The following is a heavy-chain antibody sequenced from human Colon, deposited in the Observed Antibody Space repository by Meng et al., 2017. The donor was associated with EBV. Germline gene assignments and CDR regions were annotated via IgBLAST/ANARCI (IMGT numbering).Heavy chain of an antibody. CDR1: GGSFSCYV. D-gene: IGHD3-9*01. Sequence: HVRLQQLGAGLFKPSEPLSLTCTVNGGSFSCYVWSWVRQPPGKGMEWIGEVSHPGSANYNPSLKSRVTISVDASEKQFSLRLTSVTAADSAVYYCARVPTTGYKDHWGQGTLVTVSS. CDR3: ARVPTTGYKDH. J-gene: IGHJ4*02. V-gene: IGHV4-34*01. CDR2: VSHPGSA.